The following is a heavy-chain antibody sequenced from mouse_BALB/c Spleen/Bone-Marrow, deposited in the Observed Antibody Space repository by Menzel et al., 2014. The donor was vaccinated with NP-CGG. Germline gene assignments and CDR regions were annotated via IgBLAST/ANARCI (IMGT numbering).Heavy chain of an antibody. CDR2: ISSGGSYT. CDR3: TRDPFYYGSSYAMDY. J-gene: IGHJ4*01. V-gene: IGHV5-6-4*01. CDR1: GFTFSSYT. Sequence: EVKLVESGGGLVKPGGSLKLSCAASGFTFSSYTMSWVRQTPEKRLEWVATISSGGSYTYYPDSMKGRFTISRDNAKNTLYLQMSSLKSEDTAMYYCTRDPFYYGSSYAMDYWGQGTSVTVSS. D-gene: IGHD1-1*01.